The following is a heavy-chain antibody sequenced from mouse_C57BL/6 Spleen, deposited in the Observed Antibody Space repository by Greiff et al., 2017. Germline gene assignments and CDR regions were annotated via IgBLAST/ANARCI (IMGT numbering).Heavy chain of an antibody. J-gene: IGHJ3*01. CDR3: ARRIPSAWFAY. V-gene: IGHV1-82*01. Sequence: VKPGASVKISCKASGYAFSSSWMNWVKQRPGKGLEWIGRIYPGDGDTNYNGKFKGKATLTADKSSSTAYMQLSSLTSEDAAVYFCARRIPSAWFAYWGQGTLVTVSA. D-gene: IGHD5-1-1*01. CDR2: IYPGDGDT. CDR1: GYAFSSSW.